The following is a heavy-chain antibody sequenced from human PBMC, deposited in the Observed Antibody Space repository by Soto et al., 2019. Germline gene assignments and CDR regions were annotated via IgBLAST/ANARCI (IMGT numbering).Heavy chain of an antibody. CDR3: ARDQGREILASAFDC. CDR1: GFSFTSHW. D-gene: IGHD5-12*01. CDR2: IKRDGSAS. Sequence: EVQLVESGGGLVQPGESLRLSCAASGFSFTSHWMSWVRQAPGKGLEWVATIKRDGSASYYLGSVKGRFTISRDNANDSLFLEMTSLRAEDTAVYYCARDQGREILASAFDCWGQGTKVTVSS. V-gene: IGHV3-7*01. J-gene: IGHJ3*01.